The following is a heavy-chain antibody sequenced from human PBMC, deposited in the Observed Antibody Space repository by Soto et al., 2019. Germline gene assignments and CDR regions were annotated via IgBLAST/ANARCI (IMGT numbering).Heavy chain of an antibody. CDR1: GASISSSNYF. J-gene: IGHJ3*01. Sequence: QLQLQESGPGLVKPSETLSLTCTVSGASISSSNYFWAWIRQPPGKGLEWIGSIYYSGSTHSNPSLKSRVTIFVDTSKNHFSLKLSSVTAADTAVYFCAILTQGDAFDVWGQGTMVTVSS. CDR2: IYYSGST. D-gene: IGHD2-15*01. CDR3: AILTQGDAFDV. V-gene: IGHV4-39*02.